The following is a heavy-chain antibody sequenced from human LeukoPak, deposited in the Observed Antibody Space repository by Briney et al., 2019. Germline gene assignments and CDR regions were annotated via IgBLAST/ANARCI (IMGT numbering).Heavy chain of an antibody. V-gene: IGHV4-38-2*02. J-gene: IGHJ3*02. D-gene: IGHD4-17*01. CDR1: GYSISSGYY. Sequence: SETLSLTCTVSGYSISSGYYWGWIRQPPGKGLEWIGSIYHSGSTYYNPSLKSRVTISVDTSKNQFSLKLSSVTAADTAVYYCARAVYGDYALGRYAFDIWGQGTMVTVSS. CDR2: IYHSGST. CDR3: ARAVYGDYALGRYAFDI.